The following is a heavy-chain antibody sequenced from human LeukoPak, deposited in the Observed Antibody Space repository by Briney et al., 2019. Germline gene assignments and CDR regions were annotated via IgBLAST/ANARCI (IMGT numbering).Heavy chain of an antibody. CDR1: GGSLSSRTYY. J-gene: IGHJ4*02. CDR3: AATSHSSGWYSDY. V-gene: IGHV4-39*07. Sequence: SGTLFLTCTVSGGSLSSRTYYWGWIRQPPGKGLEWIGSIYYSGSTYYNPSLKSRVTISVDTSKNQFSLKLSSVTAADTALYYCAATSHSSGWYSDYWGQGTLVTVSS. CDR2: IYYSGST. D-gene: IGHD6-19*01.